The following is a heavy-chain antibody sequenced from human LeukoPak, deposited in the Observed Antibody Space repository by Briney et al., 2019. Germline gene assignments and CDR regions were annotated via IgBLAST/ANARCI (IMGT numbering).Heavy chain of an antibody. Sequence: PGRSLRLSCAASGFTFSSYAMHWVRQGPGKGLEWVAIISFDGSNKYYGDSVKGRFTISRDNSNNTLFLQMNSLRPEDTAVYYCARHPGDFTGIVNYYYMDVWGKGTTVTVSS. J-gene: IGHJ6*03. D-gene: IGHD1-26*01. V-gene: IGHV3-30*04. CDR2: ISFDGSNK. CDR3: ARHPGDFTGIVNYYYMDV. CDR1: GFTFSSYA.